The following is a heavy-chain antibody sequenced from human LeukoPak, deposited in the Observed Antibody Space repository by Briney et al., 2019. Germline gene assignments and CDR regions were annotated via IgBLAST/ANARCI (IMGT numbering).Heavy chain of an antibody. V-gene: IGHV3-23*01. Sequence: GGSLRLSCTGSGFNFSTHLMTWVRQVPGKGPEWISSVSGAGTDTYYADSVKGRFIVSRDDSKSTIYLLLNGLRVEDTATCFCARDQWFDGFDLWGQGTLATVSS. CDR3: ARDQWFDGFDL. CDR1: GFNFSTHL. D-gene: IGHD3-22*01. CDR2: VSGAGTDT. J-gene: IGHJ4*02.